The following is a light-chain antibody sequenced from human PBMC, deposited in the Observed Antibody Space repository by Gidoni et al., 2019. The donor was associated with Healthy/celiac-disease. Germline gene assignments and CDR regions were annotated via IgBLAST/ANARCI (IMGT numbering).Light chain of an antibody. V-gene: IGKV3-20*01. CDR3: QQYGSSPPWT. J-gene: IGKJ1*01. CDR2: GAS. Sequence: EIVLTQSPGTLSLSPGERATLSCRASQSVSSSYLAWYQQKPGQAPRLRIDGASSRATGIPDRVSGSGSGTDFTLTISRLETEDCAVYYCQQYGSSPPWTFGQGTKVEIK. CDR1: QSVSSSY.